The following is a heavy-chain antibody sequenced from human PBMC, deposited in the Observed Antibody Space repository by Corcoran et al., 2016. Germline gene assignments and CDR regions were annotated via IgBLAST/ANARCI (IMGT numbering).Heavy chain of an antibody. CDR2: INPNRGGT. CDR1: GYTFTGYY. J-gene: IGHJ6*02. D-gene: IGHD2-15*01. CDR3: ARQGYCGGCSCPRPGQIYYSYGMDV. V-gene: IGHV1-2*02. Sequence: QVQLVQSGAEVKKPGASVKVSCKASGYTFTGYYMHWVRQAPGQGLEWMGWINPNRGGTNYAQKLKGRGTMTRDTSISTAYRELRRLRSDDKAVSYGARQGYCGGCSCPRPGQIYYSYGMDVWGQGTTVTVSS.